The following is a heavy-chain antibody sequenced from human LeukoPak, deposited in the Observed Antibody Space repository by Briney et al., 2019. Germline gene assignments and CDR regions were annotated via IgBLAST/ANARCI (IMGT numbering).Heavy chain of an antibody. CDR3: ARGVVLMVYALHYFDY. V-gene: IGHV1-18*04. Sequence: ASVKVSCKASGYTFTGHYMHWVRQAPGQGLEWMGWISAYNGNTNYAQKLQGRVTMTTDTSTSTAYMELRSLRSDDTAVYYCARGVVLMVYALHYFDYWGQGTLVTVSS. CDR2: ISAYNGNT. CDR1: GYTFTGHY. J-gene: IGHJ4*02. D-gene: IGHD2-8*01.